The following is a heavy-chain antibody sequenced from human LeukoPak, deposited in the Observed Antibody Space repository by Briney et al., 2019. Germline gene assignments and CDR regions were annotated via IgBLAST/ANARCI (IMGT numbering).Heavy chain of an antibody. D-gene: IGHD6-13*01. Sequence: SDTLSLTCTVSGGSINSYFWGWVRQPAGKGLERIGRIYTTGTTHFNPSLRSRLTMSVDTSKNLFSLNLSSVTAADTAVYYCARQGYGASWYHLDFWGRGTLVTVSS. J-gene: IGHJ4*02. CDR3: ARQGYGASWYHLDF. V-gene: IGHV4-4*07. CDR1: GGSINSYF. CDR2: IYTTGTT.